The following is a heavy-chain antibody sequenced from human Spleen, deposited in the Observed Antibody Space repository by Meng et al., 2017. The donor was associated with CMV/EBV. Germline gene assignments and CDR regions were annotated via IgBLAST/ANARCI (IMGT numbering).Heavy chain of an antibody. CDR2: VYYSGST. J-gene: IGHJ4*02. Sequence: SETLSLTCTVSGGSVSSGSFFWSWIRQPPGKGLEYIAYVYYSGSTNYNPSLKSRVTISVDTSKNQFSLKLNSVTAADTAVYYCARGASGTYRPFDYWGPGTLVTVSS. CDR1: GGSVSSGSFF. D-gene: IGHD1-26*01. V-gene: IGHV4-61*01. CDR3: ARGASGTYRPFDY.